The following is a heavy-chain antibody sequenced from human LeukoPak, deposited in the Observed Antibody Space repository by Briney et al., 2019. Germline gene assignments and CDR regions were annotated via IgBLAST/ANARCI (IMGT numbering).Heavy chain of an antibody. V-gene: IGHV3-30*02. CDR2: VRNDGSNE. D-gene: IGHD5-12*01. CDR3: AKESDSGYHSEGPKT. Sequence: GGSLRLSCAASGFFLSDYGIHWVRQAPGKGLDGVAFVRNDGSNEYYVGSVKGRFTISRDKSKNTLYLQMNSLRAEDTAVYSCAKESDSGYHSEGPKTWGLGTLVTVSS. J-gene: IGHJ5*02. CDR1: GFFLSDYG.